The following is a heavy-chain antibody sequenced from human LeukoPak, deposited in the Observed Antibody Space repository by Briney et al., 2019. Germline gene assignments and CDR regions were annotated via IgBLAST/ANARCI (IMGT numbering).Heavy chain of an antibody. V-gene: IGHV3-7*01. J-gene: IGHJ4*02. D-gene: IGHD6-19*01. CDR1: GFIFSSYW. CDR3: ASGRSGWYDTFDY. CDR2: IKQDGSEK. Sequence: GSLRLSCAASGFIFSSYWMSWVRQAPGKGLEWVANIKQDGSEKYYVDSVKGRFTISRDNAKNSLYLQMNSLRAEDTAVYYCASGRSGWYDTFDYWGQGTLVTVSS.